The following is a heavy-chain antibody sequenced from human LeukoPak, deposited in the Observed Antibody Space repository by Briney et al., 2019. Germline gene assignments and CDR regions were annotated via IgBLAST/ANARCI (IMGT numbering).Heavy chain of an antibody. D-gene: IGHD1-1*01. J-gene: IGHJ4*02. V-gene: IGHV3-23*01. CDR2: IRGSGGGT. CDR1: GLTFSNYA. Sequence: PGGSLRLSCAVSGLTFSNYAMTWVRQAPGRGLEWVSSIRGSGGGTDYADSVRGRFSISRDNSKNTVYLQMNNLRAEDTAVYYCARGRLDNYFDYWGQGTLVTVSS. CDR3: ARGRLDNYFDY.